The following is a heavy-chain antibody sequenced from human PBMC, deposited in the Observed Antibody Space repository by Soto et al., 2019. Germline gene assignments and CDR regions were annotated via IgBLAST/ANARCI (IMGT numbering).Heavy chain of an antibody. V-gene: IGHV3-66*01. CDR3: ARRRYGDGDCFDP. CDR1: GFTVSTNY. J-gene: IGHJ5*02. CDR2: IYSGGTT. D-gene: IGHD4-17*01. Sequence: EVQLVESGGGLVQPGGSLRLSCAASGFTVSTNYMTWVRQAPGKGLEWVSIIYSGGTTYYADSVKGRFTISRDNSKNTVYVQMNNLRAEDTAVYYCARRRYGDGDCFDPWGQGTLVTVSS.